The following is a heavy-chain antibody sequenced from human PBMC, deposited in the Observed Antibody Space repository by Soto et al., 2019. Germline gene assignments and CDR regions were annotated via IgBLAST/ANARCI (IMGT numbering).Heavy chain of an antibody. CDR1: GSSISSYY. J-gene: IGHJ3*02. D-gene: IGHD6-19*01. CDR3: ARQQWLVLNAFDI. CDR2: IYYSGST. Sequence: QVQLQESGPGLVKPSETLSLTCTVSGSSISSYYWSWIWQPPGKGLEWIGYIYYSGSTNYNPSLKSRVTISVDTSKNQFSLKLSSVIAADTAVYYCARQQWLVLNAFDIWGQGTMVTVSS. V-gene: IGHV4-59*01.